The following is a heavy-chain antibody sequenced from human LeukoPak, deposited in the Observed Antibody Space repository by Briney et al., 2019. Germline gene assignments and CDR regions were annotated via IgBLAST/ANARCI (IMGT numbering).Heavy chain of an antibody. CDR3: ARVEQQLGPSSEYFQH. D-gene: IGHD6-13*01. CDR1: GYTFTSYG. CDR2: ISAYNGNT. J-gene: IGHJ1*01. Sequence: ASVKVSCKASGYTFTSYGISWVRQAPGQGLEWMGWISAYNGNTNYAQKLQGRVTMTTDTSTSTAYMELRSLRSDDTAVYYCARVEQQLGPSSEYFQHWGRAPWSPSPQ. V-gene: IGHV1-18*01.